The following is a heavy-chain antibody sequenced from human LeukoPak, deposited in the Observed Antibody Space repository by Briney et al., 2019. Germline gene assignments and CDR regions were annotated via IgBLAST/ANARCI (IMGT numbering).Heavy chain of an antibody. Sequence: KPSETLSLTCTVSGDSISTYFWSWIRQPAGKGLEWIGRVYPSGTTKYNFSLKSRVTMSVDTSENHFSLKLISVTAADTAVCYCARESMVRGVTYFDYWGQGTLVTVSS. D-gene: IGHD3-10*01. V-gene: IGHV4-4*07. CDR3: ARESMVRGVTYFDY. CDR1: GDSISTYF. CDR2: VYPSGTT. J-gene: IGHJ4*02.